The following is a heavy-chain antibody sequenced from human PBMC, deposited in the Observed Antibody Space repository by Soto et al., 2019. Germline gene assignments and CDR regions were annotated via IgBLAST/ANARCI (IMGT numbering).Heavy chain of an antibody. V-gene: IGHV5-10-1*01. CDR3: ARWGYCSGGSCYGFDP. Sequence: EVQLVQSGAEVKKPGESLRISCKGSGYSFTSYWISWVRQMPGKGLEWMGRIDPSDSYTNYSPSFQGHVTISADKSIXXADLQWSSLKASDTAMYYCARWGYCSGGSCYGFDPWGQGTLVTVSS. CDR1: GYSFTSYW. D-gene: IGHD2-15*01. J-gene: IGHJ5*02. CDR2: IDPSDSYT.